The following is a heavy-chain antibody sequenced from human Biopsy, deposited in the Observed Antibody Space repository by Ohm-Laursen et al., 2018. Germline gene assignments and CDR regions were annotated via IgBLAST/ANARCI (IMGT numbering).Heavy chain of an antibody. V-gene: IGHV4-39*01. Sequence: SQTLSLTCTVSGGSISNNNYYWGWIRQPPGKGLEWIGSIFYRGSTHYKPSLKSRVNISADTSKNQFSLKLNSVTAADTAVYYCARGEYSSSIFDHWGQGTLVTVSS. CDR1: GGSISNNNYY. CDR2: IFYRGST. CDR3: ARGEYSSSIFDH. D-gene: IGHD6-6*01. J-gene: IGHJ4*02.